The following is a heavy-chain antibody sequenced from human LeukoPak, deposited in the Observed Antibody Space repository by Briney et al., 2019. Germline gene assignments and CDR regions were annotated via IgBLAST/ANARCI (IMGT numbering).Heavy chain of an antibody. J-gene: IGHJ4*02. D-gene: IGHD1-26*01. Sequence: SETLSLTCTVSGGSISSSSYSWGWIRQPPGKGLEWIGSIYYSGSTFYNPSLKSRVTISVDTSKNQFSLKLSSVTAADTAVYYCARQGSGRSSDHWGQGTLVTVSS. CDR1: GGSISSSSYS. V-gene: IGHV4-39*01. CDR3: ARQGSGRSSDH. CDR2: IYYSGST.